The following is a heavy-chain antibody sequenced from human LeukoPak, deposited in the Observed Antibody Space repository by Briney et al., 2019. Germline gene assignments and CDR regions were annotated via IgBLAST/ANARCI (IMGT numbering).Heavy chain of an antibody. J-gene: IGHJ4*02. V-gene: IGHV3-48*01. Sequence: PGGSLRLSCAASGFTFSSYSMNWVRQAPGKGLEWVSYISSSSSTIYYADSVKGRFTISRDNAKNSLYLQMNSLRAEDTAVYYCARELTVTNGGSVDYWGQGTLVTVSS. CDR1: GFTFSSYS. D-gene: IGHD4-11*01. CDR3: ARELTVTNGGSVDY. CDR2: ISSSSSTI.